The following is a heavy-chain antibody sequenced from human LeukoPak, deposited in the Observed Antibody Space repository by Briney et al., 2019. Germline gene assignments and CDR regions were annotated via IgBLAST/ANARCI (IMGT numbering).Heavy chain of an antibody. D-gene: IGHD6-13*01. V-gene: IGHV1-2*02. J-gene: IGHJ4*02. CDR2: INPNSGGT. CDR1: GYTFTGYY. Sequence: ASVKVSCKASGYTFTGYYMHWVRQAPGQGLEWMGWINPNSGGTNYAQKFQGRVTMTRDTSISTAYMELSRLRSDDTAVYYCARVPGRWDGQQPNPFGYWGQGTLVTVSS. CDR3: ARVPGRWDGQQPNPFGY.